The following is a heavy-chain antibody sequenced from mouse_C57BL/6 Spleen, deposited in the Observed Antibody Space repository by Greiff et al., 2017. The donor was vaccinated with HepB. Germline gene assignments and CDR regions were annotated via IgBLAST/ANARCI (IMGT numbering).Heavy chain of an antibody. V-gene: IGHV1-26*01. CDR3: AESTMVTTGRVDV. CDR2: INPNNGGT. CDR1: GYTFTDYY. Sequence: EVQLQQSGPELVKPGASVKISCKASGYTFTDYYMNWVKQSHGKSLEWIGDINPNNGGTSYNQKFKGKATLTVDKSSSTAYMELRSLTSEDSAVYYCAESTMVTTGRVDVWGTGTTVTVSS. D-gene: IGHD2-2*01. J-gene: IGHJ1*03.